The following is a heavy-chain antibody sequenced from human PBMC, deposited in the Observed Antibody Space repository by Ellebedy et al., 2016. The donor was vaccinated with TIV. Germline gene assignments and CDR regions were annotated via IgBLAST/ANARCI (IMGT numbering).Heavy chain of an antibody. Sequence: AASVKVSCKASGGTFSSYTLNWVRQAPGQGLEWMGGIIPILGIAKYAQKFQDRVTITADKSTSTVYMELSSLRSEDTAVYYCTRSASGRFYGFDIDYWGQGTLVTVSS. CDR1: GGTFSSYT. V-gene: IGHV1-69*10. D-gene: IGHD1-26*01. J-gene: IGHJ4*01. CDR2: IIPILGIA. CDR3: TRSASGRFYGFDIDY.